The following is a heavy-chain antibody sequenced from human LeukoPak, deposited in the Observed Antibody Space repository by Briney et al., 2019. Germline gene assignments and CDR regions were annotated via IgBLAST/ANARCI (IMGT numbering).Heavy chain of an antibody. V-gene: IGHV3-15*01. Sequence: GGSLRLSCAASGFTFSNAWMSWVRQAPGKGLEWVGRIKSKTDGGTTDYAAPVKGRFTISRDDSKNTLYLQMNSLKTEDTAVYYCTTDYNRGRSCSSGSCYMTDYFDYWGQGTRVTVSS. CDR3: TTDYNRGRSCSSGSCYMTDYFDY. D-gene: IGHD2-2*02. CDR1: GFTFSNAW. CDR2: IKSKTDGGTT. J-gene: IGHJ4*02.